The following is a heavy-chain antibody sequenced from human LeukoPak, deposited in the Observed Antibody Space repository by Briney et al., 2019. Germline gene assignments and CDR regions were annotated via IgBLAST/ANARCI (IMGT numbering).Heavy chain of an antibody. D-gene: IGHD3-16*01. Sequence: GGSLRLSCAASGFTFSSYTMSWVRQAPGKGLEWVSVIGFSGGSTYYADSVKGRFTISRDNSRNTLYLQMNSLRAEDTAVYYCAKVLRQLTHALVFHHWGQGTLVTVSS. CDR1: GFTFSSYT. V-gene: IGHV3-23*01. CDR2: IGFSGGST. CDR3: AKVLRQLTHALVFHH. J-gene: IGHJ4*02.